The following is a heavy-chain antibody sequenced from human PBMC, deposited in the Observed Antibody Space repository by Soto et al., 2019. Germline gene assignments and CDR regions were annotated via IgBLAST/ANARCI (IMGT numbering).Heavy chain of an antibody. V-gene: IGHV3-23*01. CDR2: ISGSGGST. CDR3: AKPFGLYFDSYYYYYGMDV. J-gene: IGHJ6*02. Sequence: GGSLRLSCAASGFTFSSYAMSWVRQAPGKGLEWVSAISGSGGSTYYADSVKGRFTISRDNSKNTLYLQMNSLRAEDTAVYYCAKPFGLYFDSYYYYYGMDVWGQGTTVTVSS. CDR1: GFTFSSYA. D-gene: IGHD3-9*01.